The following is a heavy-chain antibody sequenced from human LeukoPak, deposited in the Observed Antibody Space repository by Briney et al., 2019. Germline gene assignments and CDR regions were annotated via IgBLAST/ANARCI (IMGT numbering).Heavy chain of an antibody. Sequence: GGSLRLSCAASGFIFSSYGMHWVRQAPGKGLEWVAFIRYDGSNKYYADFVKGRFTISRDNAKNSLYLQMNSLRAEDTAVYYCARARLPHHGSIYYFDYWGQGTLVTVSS. CDR3: ARARLPHHGSIYYFDY. V-gene: IGHV3-30*02. D-gene: IGHD5-24*01. CDR2: IRYDGSNK. J-gene: IGHJ4*02. CDR1: GFIFSSYG.